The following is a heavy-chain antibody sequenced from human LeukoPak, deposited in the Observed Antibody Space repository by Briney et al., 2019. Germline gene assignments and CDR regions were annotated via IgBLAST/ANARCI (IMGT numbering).Heavy chain of an antibody. Sequence: PSETLSLTCTVSGDSISNNIYYWSWIRQPAGKGLEWIGRIFTSGSTKYNPSLKSRVTISVDTSKNQFSLKLSSVTAADTAVYYCAREGKITMVRGVIRYYYMDVWGKGTTVTISS. D-gene: IGHD3-10*01. CDR3: AREGKITMVRGVIRYYYMDV. CDR1: GDSISNNIYY. J-gene: IGHJ6*03. V-gene: IGHV4-61*02. CDR2: IFTSGST.